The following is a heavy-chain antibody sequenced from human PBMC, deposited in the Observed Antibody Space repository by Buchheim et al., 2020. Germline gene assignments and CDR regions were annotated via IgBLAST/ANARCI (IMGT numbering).Heavy chain of an antibody. D-gene: IGHD2-15*01. J-gene: IGHJ4*02. CDR1: GFTFSSYG. CDR2: IWYDGSNK. Sequence: QVQLVESGGGVVQPGRSLRLSCAASGFTFSSYGMHWVRQAPGKGLEWVAVIWYDGSNKYYADSVKGRFTISRDNSKITLYLQMNSLRAEDTAVYYCARGYCSGGSCYPPFDYWGQGTL. CDR3: ARGYCSGGSCYPPFDY. V-gene: IGHV3-33*01.